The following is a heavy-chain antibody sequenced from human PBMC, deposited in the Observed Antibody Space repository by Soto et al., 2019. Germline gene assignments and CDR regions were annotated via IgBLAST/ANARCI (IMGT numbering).Heavy chain of an antibody. CDR1: GFTFSDAW. CDR2: IRSKTYGGTT. CDR3: TRDTVTTDYYYGMDV. J-gene: IGHJ6*02. V-gene: IGHV3-15*01. Sequence: GGSLRLSCAASGFTFSDAWLSWVRQGPGKGLEWVGRIRSKTYGGTTEYAASVKGRFTISRDDSKSIAYLQMNSLKTEDTAVYYCTRDTVTTDYYYGMDVWGQGTTVTVSS. D-gene: IGHD4-17*01.